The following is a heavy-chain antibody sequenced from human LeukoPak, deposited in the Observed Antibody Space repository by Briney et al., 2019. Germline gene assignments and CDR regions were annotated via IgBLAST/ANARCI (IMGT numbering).Heavy chain of an antibody. CDR3: AREGIRFLEWLLYRYSPTGYYGMDV. CDR1: DGSISNRVYY. Sequence: PSETLSLTCTVSDGSISNRVYYWGWIRQPPGKGLEWIGSISYTGSTYYNPSLKRRVTISVDTSKNQFSLKLNSVTAADTAVYYCAREGIRFLEWLLYRYSPTGYYGMDVWGQGTTVTVSS. CDR2: ISYTGST. V-gene: IGHV4-39*02. J-gene: IGHJ6*02. D-gene: IGHD3-3*01.